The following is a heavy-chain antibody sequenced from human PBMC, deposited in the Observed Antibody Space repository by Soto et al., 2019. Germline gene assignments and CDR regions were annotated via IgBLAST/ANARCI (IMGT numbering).Heavy chain of an antibody. J-gene: IGHJ6*02. CDR2: ISSSGSTI. Sequence: EVQLVESGGGLVQPGGSLRLSCAASGFTFSSYEMNWVRQAPGKGLEWVSYISSSGSTIYYADSVKGRFTISRDNAKNSLYLQMNSLRAEDTAVYYCASPAPARNSSGWYLYYYYGMDVWGQGTTVTVSS. D-gene: IGHD6-19*01. V-gene: IGHV3-48*03. CDR3: ASPAPARNSSGWYLYYYYGMDV. CDR1: GFTFSSYE.